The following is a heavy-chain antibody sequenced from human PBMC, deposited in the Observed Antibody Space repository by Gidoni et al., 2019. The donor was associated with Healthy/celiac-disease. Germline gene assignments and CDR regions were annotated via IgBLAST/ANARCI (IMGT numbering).Heavy chain of an antibody. CDR1: GFTVSSNY. Sequence: EVQLVESGGGLVQPGGSLRLSCAASGFTVSSNYMSWVRQAPGKGLEWVSVIYSGGSTYYADSVKGRFTISRDNSKNTLYLQRNSLRAEDTAVYYCARNSDFWSGYYYGMDVWGQGTTVTVSS. CDR3: ARNSDFWSGYYYGMDV. V-gene: IGHV3-66*01. J-gene: IGHJ6*02. D-gene: IGHD3-3*01. CDR2: IYSGGST.